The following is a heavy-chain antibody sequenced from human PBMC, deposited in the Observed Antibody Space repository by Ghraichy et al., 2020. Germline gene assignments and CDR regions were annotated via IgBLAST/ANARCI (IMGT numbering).Heavy chain of an antibody. CDR1: GDSITNSNW. J-gene: IGHJ4*02. V-gene: IGHV4/OR15-8*02. D-gene: IGHD6-19*01. CDR2: IHHTGNS. Sequence: SETLSLTCVVSGDSITNSNWWSWVRQHPGKDLEWIAEIHHTGNSNYNTSLQSRVSISIDKSKNHFSLSLNSITAADTTVYYCVSGGWYGLTMDNWGLGTLGTVSS. CDR3: VSGGWYGLTMDN.